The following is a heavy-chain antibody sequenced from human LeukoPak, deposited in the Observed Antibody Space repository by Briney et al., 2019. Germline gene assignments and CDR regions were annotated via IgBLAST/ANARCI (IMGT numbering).Heavy chain of an antibody. CDR3: ARGPPESLRFLEWNSPLHY. CDR1: GYTFTGYY. CDR2: INPNSGGT. D-gene: IGHD3-3*01. J-gene: IGHJ4*02. Sequence: ASVKVSCKASGYTFTGYYMHWVRQAPGQGLEWMGWINPNSGGTNYAQKFQGRVTMTRDTSIRTAYMELNTLRSDDTAVYYCARGPPESLRFLEWNSPLHYWGQGTLVTVSS. V-gene: IGHV1-2*02.